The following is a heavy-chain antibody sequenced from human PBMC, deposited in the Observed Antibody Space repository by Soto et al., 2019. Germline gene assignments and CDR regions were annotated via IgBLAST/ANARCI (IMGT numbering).Heavy chain of an antibody. Sequence: VGSLRLSCAASGFTFSSYSMNWVRQAPGKGLEWVSSISSSSSYIYYADSVKGRFTISRDNAKNSLYLQVNSLRAEDTAVYYCARDLSSSAHLYGMDVWGQGTTLTVSS. V-gene: IGHV3-21*01. J-gene: IGHJ6*02. CDR1: GFTFSSYS. D-gene: IGHD6-6*01. CDR2: ISSSSSYI. CDR3: ARDLSSSAHLYGMDV.